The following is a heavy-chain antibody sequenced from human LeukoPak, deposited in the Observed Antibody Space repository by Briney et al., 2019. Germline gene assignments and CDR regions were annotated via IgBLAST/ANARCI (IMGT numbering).Heavy chain of an antibody. J-gene: IGHJ3*02. Sequence: ASVKVSCKASGYTFTSYGISWVRQAPGQGLEWMGWISAYNGNTNYAQKLQGRVTMTTDTSTSTAYMELRSLRSDDTAVYYCARESDDSSGYYYAFDIWGQGTMVTVPS. CDR3: ARESDDSSGYYYAFDI. CDR1: GYTFTSYG. V-gene: IGHV1-18*01. D-gene: IGHD3-22*01. CDR2: ISAYNGNT.